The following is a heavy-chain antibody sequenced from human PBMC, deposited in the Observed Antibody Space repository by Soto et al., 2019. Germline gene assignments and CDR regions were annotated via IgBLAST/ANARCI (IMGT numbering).Heavy chain of an antibody. J-gene: IGHJ4*02. V-gene: IGHV1-46*01. CDR3: AIDPNTGMVNFDY. Sequence: QVQLVQSGAEVKKPGASVKVSCKASGYTFTSYYMHWVRQAPGQGLEWMGIINPSGGSTSYAQKFKGRVIMTMIRSSSTIYMELSILRSEDTVVYYGAIDPNTGMVNFDYWGQGTLVTV. CDR1: GYTFTSYY. D-gene: IGHD5-18*01. CDR2: INPSGGST.